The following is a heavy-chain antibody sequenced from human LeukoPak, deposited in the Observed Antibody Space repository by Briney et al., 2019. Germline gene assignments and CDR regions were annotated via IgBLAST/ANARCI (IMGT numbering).Heavy chain of an antibody. D-gene: IGHD2-2*01. CDR1: GGSISSGSYY. CDR3: ARASAAAPFDY. V-gene: IGHV4-61*02. Sequence: SETLSLTCTVSGGSISSGSYYWSWIRQPAGKGLEWIGRIYTSGSTNYNPSLKSRVTISVDTSKHQFSLKLSSVTAADTAVYYCARASAAAPFDYWGQGTLVTVSS. J-gene: IGHJ4*02. CDR2: IYTSGST.